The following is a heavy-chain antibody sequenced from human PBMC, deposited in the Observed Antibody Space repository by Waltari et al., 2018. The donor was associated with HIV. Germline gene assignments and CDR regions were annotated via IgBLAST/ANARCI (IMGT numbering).Heavy chain of an antibody. CDR3: ARVGLDGDYYFDY. CDR2: TNPSLGIA. D-gene: IGHD4-17*01. Sequence: QVQLVQSGAEVKKPGSAVKVSCKASGGTFSSYAISWVRQAPGQGLEWMGRTNPSLGIANYGQKFQGRVTMTADKSTSTAYMELSSLRSEDTAVYYCARVGLDGDYYFDYWGQGTLVTVSS. CDR1: GGTFSSYA. J-gene: IGHJ4*02. V-gene: IGHV1-69*04.